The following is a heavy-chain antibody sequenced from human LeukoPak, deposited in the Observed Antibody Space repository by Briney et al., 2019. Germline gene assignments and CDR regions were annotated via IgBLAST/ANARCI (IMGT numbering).Heavy chain of an antibody. D-gene: IGHD6-13*01. Sequence: GGSLRLSCAASGFTFSSYEMNWVRQAPGKGLEWVSYISSSCSTIYYADSVKGRFTISRDNAKNSLYLQMNSLRAEDTAVYYCARVRGPYSSSWYYFDYWGQGTLVTVSS. J-gene: IGHJ4*02. CDR2: ISSSCSTI. V-gene: IGHV3-48*03. CDR3: ARVRGPYSSSWYYFDY. CDR1: GFTFSSYE.